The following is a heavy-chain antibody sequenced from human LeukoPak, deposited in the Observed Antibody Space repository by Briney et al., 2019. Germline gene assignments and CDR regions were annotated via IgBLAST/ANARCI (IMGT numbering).Heavy chain of an antibody. Sequence: ASVKVSCKASGYTFTGYYMHWVRQAPGQGLEWMGRINPNSGGTNYAQKFQGRVTMTRDTSISTAYMELSRLRSDDTAVYYCARGGQITIFRVANAPFDYWGQGTLVTVSS. D-gene: IGHD3-3*01. CDR1: GYTFTGYY. J-gene: IGHJ4*01. CDR3: ARGGQITIFRVANAPFDY. V-gene: IGHV1-2*06. CDR2: INPNSGGT.